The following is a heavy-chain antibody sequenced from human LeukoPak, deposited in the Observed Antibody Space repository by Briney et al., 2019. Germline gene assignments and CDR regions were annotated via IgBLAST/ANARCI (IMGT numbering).Heavy chain of an antibody. V-gene: IGHV4-61*05. CDR3: VRAYYDSSGYFKIDY. D-gene: IGHD3-22*01. CDR2: IYYRGTT. CDR1: GGSISITSYY. Sequence: SETLSLTCTVSGGSISITSYYWGWVRQPRGKGLEWIGYIYYRGTTDYDPSLKSRVTLSVDTSKNQFSLKLSSVTAADTAVYYCVRAYYDSSGYFKIDYWGQGTLVTVSS. J-gene: IGHJ4*02.